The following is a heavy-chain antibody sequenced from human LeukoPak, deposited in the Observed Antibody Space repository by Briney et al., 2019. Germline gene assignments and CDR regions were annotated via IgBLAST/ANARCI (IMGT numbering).Heavy chain of an antibody. D-gene: IGHD6-19*01. CDR2: ISYDGSNK. V-gene: IGHV3-30*18. CDR1: GFTFSSYG. J-gene: IGHJ4*02. CDR3: AKGLSGWYDFYFDY. Sequence: PGRSLRLSCAASGFTFSSYGMHWVRQAPGKGLEWVAVISYDGSNKYYADSVKGRFTISRDNSKNTLYLQMNSLRAEDTAVYYCAKGLSGWYDFYFDYWGQGTLVTVSS.